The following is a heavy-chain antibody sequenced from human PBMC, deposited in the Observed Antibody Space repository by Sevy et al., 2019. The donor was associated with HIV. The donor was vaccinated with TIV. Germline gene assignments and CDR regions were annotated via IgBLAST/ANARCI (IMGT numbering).Heavy chain of an antibody. V-gene: IGHV4-59*01. CDR3: ARAYGSGKWGWFDP. D-gene: IGHD3-10*01. Sequence: SETLSLTCTVSGGSISSYYWSWIRQPPGKGLEWIGYIYYSGSTNYNPSLKSRVTISVDTSKNQFSLKRFSVTAADTAVYYCARAYGSGKWGWFDPWGQGTLVTVSS. J-gene: IGHJ5*02. CDR2: IYYSGST. CDR1: GGSISSYY.